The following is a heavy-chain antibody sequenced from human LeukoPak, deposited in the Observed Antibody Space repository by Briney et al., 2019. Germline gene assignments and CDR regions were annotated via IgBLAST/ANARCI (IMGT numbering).Heavy chain of an antibody. CDR2: VYHGGST. D-gene: IGHD5-12*01. Sequence: SGTLSLTCAVSGASISSSARWSWVRQFPGKGLEWIGEVYHGGSTNYNPSLKSRVTISLDNSNNHFSLRPSSVTAADTARYYCARRGYSGYEAYFDYWGQGTLVTVSS. CDR3: ARRGYSGYEAYFDY. V-gene: IGHV4-4*02. CDR1: GASISSSAR. J-gene: IGHJ4*02.